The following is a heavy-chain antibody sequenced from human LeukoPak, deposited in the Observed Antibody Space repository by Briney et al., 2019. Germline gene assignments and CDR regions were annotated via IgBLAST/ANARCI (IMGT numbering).Heavy chain of an antibody. V-gene: IGHV3-21*01. D-gene: IGHD2-2*01. CDR1: GFTFSSYS. Sequence: KPGGSLRLSCAASGFTFSSYSMNWVRQAPGKGLEWVSSISSSSSYIYYAGSVKGRFTISRDNAKNSLYLQMNSLRAEDTAVYYCARDSSPLSTSSQGYWGQGTLVTVSS. J-gene: IGHJ4*02. CDR3: ARDSSPLSTSSQGY. CDR2: ISSSSSYI.